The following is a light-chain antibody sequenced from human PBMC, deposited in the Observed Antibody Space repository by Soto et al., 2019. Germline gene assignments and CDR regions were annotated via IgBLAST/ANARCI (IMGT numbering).Light chain of an antibody. CDR1: QSVSRVY. Sequence: EIVLTQSPGTLSLSPGERATLSCRASQSVSRVYLDWYRQKPGQAPRLLIYGASSRATGIPDRFSGSGSGTVFTLTSSRLEPEDVAVYFCQQYGSSPLTLGQGTKVEIK. CDR2: GAS. J-gene: IGKJ1*01. V-gene: IGKV3-20*01. CDR3: QQYGSSPLT.